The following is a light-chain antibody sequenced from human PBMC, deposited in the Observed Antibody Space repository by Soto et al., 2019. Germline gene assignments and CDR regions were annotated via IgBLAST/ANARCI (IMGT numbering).Light chain of an antibody. Sequence: QSLLTQPPSVSAAPGQRVTISCSGSSSNIGNNFVSWYQQLPGTAPRLLIYENYLRPSGIPDRFSGSKSGASATLGITGLQTGDEADYCCVTWDTSLSAGAFGGGTKLTVL. CDR1: SSNIGNNF. V-gene: IGLV1-51*02. J-gene: IGLJ3*02. CDR2: ENY. CDR3: VTWDTSLSAGA.